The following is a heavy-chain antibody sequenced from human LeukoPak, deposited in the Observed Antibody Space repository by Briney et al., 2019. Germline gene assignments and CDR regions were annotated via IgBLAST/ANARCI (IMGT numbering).Heavy chain of an antibody. CDR2: INSDGSST. J-gene: IGHJ3*02. V-gene: IGHV3-74*01. D-gene: IGHD2-2*01. CDR1: GFTFSSYW. Sequence: GGSLRLSCAASGFTFSSYWMHWVRQAPGKGLVWVSRINSDGSSTSYADSVKGRFTISGDNAKNTLYLQMNSLRAEDTAVYYCASLVVPAATDAFDIWGQGTMVTVSS. CDR3: ASLVVPAATDAFDI.